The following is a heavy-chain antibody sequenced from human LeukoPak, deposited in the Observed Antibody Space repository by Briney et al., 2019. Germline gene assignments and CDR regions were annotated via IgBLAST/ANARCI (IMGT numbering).Heavy chain of an antibody. CDR2: IYYSGST. J-gene: IGHJ4*02. CDR1: GGSISSYY. D-gene: IGHD4-17*01. CDR3: ARRKRGTTVNFDY. V-gene: IGHV4-59*01. Sequence: PSETLSLTCTVSGGSISSYYWSWIRQPPGKGLEWIGYIYYSGSTNYNPSLKSRVTISVDTSKNQFSLKLSSVTAADTAVYYCARRKRGTTVNFDYWGQGTLVTVSS.